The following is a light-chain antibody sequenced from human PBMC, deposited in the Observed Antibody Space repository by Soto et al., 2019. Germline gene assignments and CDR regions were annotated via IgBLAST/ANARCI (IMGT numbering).Light chain of an antibody. J-gene: IGKJ3*01. Sequence: DIQMTQSPSSMSASVGDRVTITCRASQSISAYLNWYQQKPGKVPKLLIYAASSLQSGVPSRFSGSGSGTDFTLTISSLQPEDFATYYCQESYSTPSVTFGPGTKVDIK. V-gene: IGKV1-39*01. CDR3: QESYSTPSVT. CDR2: AAS. CDR1: QSISAY.